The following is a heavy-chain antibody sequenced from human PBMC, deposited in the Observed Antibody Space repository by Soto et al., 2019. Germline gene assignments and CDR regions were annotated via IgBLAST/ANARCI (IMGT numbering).Heavy chain of an antibody. J-gene: IGHJ3*02. Sequence: EVQLVESGGGLVKPGGSLRLSCAASGFTFSNAWMSWVRQAPGKGLEWVGRIKSKTDGGTTDYAAPVKGRFTISRDDSKNTLYLQMNSLKTEDTAVYYCTTPGSMLYGDAFDIWGQGTMVTVSS. D-gene: IGHD2-8*01. CDR2: IKSKTDGGTT. V-gene: IGHV3-15*01. CDR1: GFTFSNAW. CDR3: TTPGSMLYGDAFDI.